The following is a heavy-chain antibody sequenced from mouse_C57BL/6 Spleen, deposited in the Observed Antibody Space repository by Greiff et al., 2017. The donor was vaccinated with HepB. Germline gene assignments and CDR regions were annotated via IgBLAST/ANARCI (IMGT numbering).Heavy chain of an antibody. V-gene: IGHV1-55*01. J-gene: IGHJ4*01. Sequence: QVQLQQPGAELVKPGASVKMSCKASGYTFTSYWITWVKQRPGQGLEWIGDIYPGSGSTNYNEKFKSKATLTVVTSSSTAYMQLSSLTSEDSAVYYCARGGYYYGSREGLMDYWGQGTSVTVSS. CDR2: IYPGSGST. CDR3: ARGGYYYGSREGLMDY. D-gene: IGHD1-1*01. CDR1: GYTFTSYW.